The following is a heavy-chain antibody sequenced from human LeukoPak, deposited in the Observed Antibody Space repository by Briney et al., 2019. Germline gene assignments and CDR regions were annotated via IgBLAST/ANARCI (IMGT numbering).Heavy chain of an antibody. V-gene: IGHV3-64*01. CDR2: ISSNGGST. J-gene: IGHJ4*02. CDR3: ARDRTDGVVTAIRYYFDY. CDR1: GFTFSSYA. Sequence: GGSLRLSCAASGFTFSSYAIHWVRQAPGKGLEYVSAISSNGGSTYYANSVKGRFTISRDNSKNTLYLQMGSLRAEDMAVYYCARDRTDGVVTAIRYYFDYWGQGTLVTVSS. D-gene: IGHD2-21*02.